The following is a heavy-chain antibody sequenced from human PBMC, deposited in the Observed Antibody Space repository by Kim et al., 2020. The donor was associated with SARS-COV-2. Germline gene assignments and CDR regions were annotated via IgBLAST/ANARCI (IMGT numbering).Heavy chain of an antibody. V-gene: IGHV3-43D*03. Sequence: GSVKAPLAISRDNSKSSLYLQMNSLRAEDTALYYCAKDTMGGIEVAGTDYWGQGTLVTVSS. D-gene: IGHD6-19*01. CDR3: AKDTMGGIEVAGTDY. J-gene: IGHJ4*02.